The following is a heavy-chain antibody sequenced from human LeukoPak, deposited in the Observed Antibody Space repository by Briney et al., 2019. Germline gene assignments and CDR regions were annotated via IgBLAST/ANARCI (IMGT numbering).Heavy chain of an antibody. Sequence: SETLPLTCAVYGGSFSDYYWTWIRQPPGKGLEWIGEITQIESINYNPSLASRVTMSVDTSKNQFSLKLSSVTAADTAVYYCAISVVPAAYFDYWGQGTLVTVSS. J-gene: IGHJ4*02. CDR2: ITQIESI. CDR3: AISVVPAAYFDY. CDR1: GGSFSDYY. D-gene: IGHD2-2*01. V-gene: IGHV4-34*01.